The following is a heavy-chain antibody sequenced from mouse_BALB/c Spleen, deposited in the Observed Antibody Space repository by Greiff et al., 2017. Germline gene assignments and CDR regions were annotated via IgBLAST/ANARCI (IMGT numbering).Heavy chain of an antibody. J-gene: IGHJ4*01. D-gene: IGHD2-14*01. CDR3: TRGYGDYAMDY. CDR2: IRLKSNNYAT. V-gene: IGHV6-6*02. CDR1: GFTFSNYW. Sequence: EVQLQQSGGGLVQPGGSMKLSCVASGFTFSNYWMNWVRQSPEKGLEWVAEIRLKSNNYATHYAESVKGRFTISRDDSKSSVYLQMNNLRAEDTGIYYCTRGYGDYAMDYWGQGTSVTVSS.